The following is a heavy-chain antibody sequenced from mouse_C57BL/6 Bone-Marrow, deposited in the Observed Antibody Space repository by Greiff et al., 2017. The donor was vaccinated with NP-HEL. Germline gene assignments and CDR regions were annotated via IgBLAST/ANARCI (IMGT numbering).Heavy chain of an antibody. D-gene: IGHD2-1*01. J-gene: IGHJ4*01. CDR1: GYAFSSYW. V-gene: IGHV1-80*01. CDR3: ASVIYYGNCLYAMDY. Sequence: QVQLQQSGAELVKPGASVKISCKASGYAFSSYWMNWVKQRPGKGLEWIGQIYPGDGDTNYNGQFKGKATLTADKSSSTAYMQLSSLTSEYSAVYFCASVIYYGNCLYAMDYWGQGTSVTVSS. CDR2: IYPGDGDT.